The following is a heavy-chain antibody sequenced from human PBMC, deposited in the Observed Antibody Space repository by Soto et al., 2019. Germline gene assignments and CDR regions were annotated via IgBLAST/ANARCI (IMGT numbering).Heavy chain of an antibody. CDR2: MYYSGST. CDR3: ARDLGLGGYGDYAPPAYYFDY. Sequence: SETLSLTSTVSGGSISSYYWSWIRHPPGKGLEWIGYMYYSGSTSYNPSLKSLATISADTSKNHFSLELSRLRSDATAVYYCARDLGLGGYGDYAPPAYYFDYWGQGTLVPVSS. D-gene: IGHD4-17*01. CDR1: GGSISSYY. J-gene: IGHJ4*02. V-gene: IGHV4-59*01.